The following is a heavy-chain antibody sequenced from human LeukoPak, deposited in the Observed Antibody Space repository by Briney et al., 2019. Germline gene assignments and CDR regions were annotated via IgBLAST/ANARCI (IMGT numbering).Heavy chain of an antibody. CDR3: ASFGGVIVGPPDAFDI. Sequence: SESLSLTCTVSGGSISSYYWSWIRQPDGKGLEWIGRIYTSGSTNYNPSLKSRVTMSVDTSKNQFSLKLSSVTAADTAVYYCASFGGVIVGPPDAFDIWGQGTMVTVSS. V-gene: IGHV4-4*07. CDR2: IYTSGST. D-gene: IGHD3-16*02. J-gene: IGHJ3*02. CDR1: GGSISSYY.